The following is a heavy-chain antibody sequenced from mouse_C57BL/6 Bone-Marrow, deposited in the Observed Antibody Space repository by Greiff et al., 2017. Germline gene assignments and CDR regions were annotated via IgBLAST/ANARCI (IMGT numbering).Heavy chain of an antibody. CDR2: ISDGGSYT. J-gene: IGHJ3*01. Sequence: EVKLVESGGGLVKPGGSLKLSCAASGFTFSSYAMSWVRQTPGKRLEWVATISDGGSYTYYPDNVKGRFTIARDNAKNNLYLQMRHLKSETTAMYYFARDQDDYVVQFAYWGQGTLVTVSA. V-gene: IGHV5-4*01. D-gene: IGHD2-4*01. CDR1: GFTFSSYA. CDR3: ARDQDDYVVQFAY.